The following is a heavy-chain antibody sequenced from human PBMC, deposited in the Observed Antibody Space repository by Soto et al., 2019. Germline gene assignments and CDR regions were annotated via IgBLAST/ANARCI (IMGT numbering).Heavy chain of an antibody. CDR2: ISSSSSTI. Sequence: EVQLVESGGGLVQPGGSLRLSCAASGFTFSSYSMNWVRQAPGKGLEWVSYISSSSSTIYYADSVKGRFTISRDNAKNSLYLQMNSLRAEDTAVYYCARIYGDEPDDAFDIWGQGTMVTVSS. D-gene: IGHD4-17*01. J-gene: IGHJ3*02. V-gene: IGHV3-48*01. CDR1: GFTFSSYS. CDR3: ARIYGDEPDDAFDI.